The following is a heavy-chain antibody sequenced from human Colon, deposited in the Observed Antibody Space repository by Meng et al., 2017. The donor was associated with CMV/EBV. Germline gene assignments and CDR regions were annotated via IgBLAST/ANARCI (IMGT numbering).Heavy chain of an antibody. CDR1: GFTFRDYG. Sequence: GGSLRLSCTTSGFTFRDYGVTWVRQAPGKGLEWVSFIRSKIYGGAAEHAASVRGRFSVSRDDSANIAYLQMTSLRSDDTAVYYCARLLSGGWERGLGDYWGQGTLVTVSS. V-gene: IGHV3-49*04. D-gene: IGHD2-15*01. J-gene: IGHJ4*02. CDR2: IRSKIYGGAA. CDR3: ARLLSGGWERGLGDY.